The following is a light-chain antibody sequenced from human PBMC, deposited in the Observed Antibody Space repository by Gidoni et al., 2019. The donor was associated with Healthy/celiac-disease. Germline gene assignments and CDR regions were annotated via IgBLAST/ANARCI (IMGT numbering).Light chain of an antibody. CDR1: QSLMHSNGYNY. CDR3: MQALQTPRYT. CDR2: LVS. Sequence: DIVMTQSPLSLPVTPGEPASISCRSSQSLMHSNGYNYLDWYLQKPGQSPQLLIYLVSNRASGVPVRFSGSGSGTDFTLKISIVESEDFGVYYCMQALQTPRYTFGQGTKLEIK. V-gene: IGKV2-28*01. J-gene: IGKJ2*01.